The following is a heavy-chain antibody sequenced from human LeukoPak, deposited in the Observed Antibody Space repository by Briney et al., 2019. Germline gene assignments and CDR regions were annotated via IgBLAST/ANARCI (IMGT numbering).Heavy chain of an antibody. CDR2: ISAYNGNT. V-gene: IGHV1-18*01. CDR3: ARAEESSTSSPYMDV. CDR1: GYTFTSYG. D-gene: IGHD2-2*01. J-gene: IGHJ6*03. Sequence: ASVKVSCKASGYTFTSYGISWVRQAPGQGLEWMGWISAYNGNTNYAQKLQGRVTMTTDTSTSTAYMELRSLRSDDTAVYYCARAEESSTSSPYMDVWGKGTTVTVSS.